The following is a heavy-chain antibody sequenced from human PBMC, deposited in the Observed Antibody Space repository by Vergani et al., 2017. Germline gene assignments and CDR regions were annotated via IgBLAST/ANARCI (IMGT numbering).Heavy chain of an antibody. V-gene: IGHV4-59*02. CDR3: ARPVGPSAIADGYHV. D-gene: IGHD3-10*01. Sequence: QLQLQESGPGLVKTSETLSLTCAVSGASVSGYYWSWIRQPPGKGLEWIGFIDSSGSTNYNPSLKTRVTISVDMSKNQFSLKLSSVTAADTAVYYCARPVGPSAIADGYHVWGQGTMVTVS. J-gene: IGHJ3*01. CDR1: GASVSGYY. CDR2: IDSSGST.